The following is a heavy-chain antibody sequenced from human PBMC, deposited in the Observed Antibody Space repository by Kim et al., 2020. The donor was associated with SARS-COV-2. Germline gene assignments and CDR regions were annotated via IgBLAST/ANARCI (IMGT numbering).Heavy chain of an antibody. V-gene: IGHV4-34*01. CDR2: INHSGST. Sequence: SETLSLTCAVYGGSFSGYYWSWIRQPPGKGLEWIGEINHSGSTNYNPSLKSRVTISVDTSKNQFSLKLSSVTAADTAVYYCARGKVLWFGEGVYNWFDPWGQGTLVTVSS. J-gene: IGHJ5*02. CDR3: ARGKVLWFGEGVYNWFDP. D-gene: IGHD3-10*01. CDR1: GGSFSGYY.